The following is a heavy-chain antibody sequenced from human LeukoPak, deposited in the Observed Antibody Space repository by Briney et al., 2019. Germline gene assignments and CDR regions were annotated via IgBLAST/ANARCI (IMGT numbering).Heavy chain of an antibody. CDR2: IIPILGIA. J-gene: IGHJ3*02. CDR3: ARDFGRGPQWLGAFDI. V-gene: IGHV1-69*04. CDR1: GGTFSSYA. Sequence: SVQVSCQASGGTFSSYAISWVRQAPGQGLEWMGRIIPILGIANYAQKFQGRVTITADKSTSTAYMELSSLRSEDTAVYYCARDFGRGPQWLGAFDIWGQGTMVTVSS. D-gene: IGHD6-19*01.